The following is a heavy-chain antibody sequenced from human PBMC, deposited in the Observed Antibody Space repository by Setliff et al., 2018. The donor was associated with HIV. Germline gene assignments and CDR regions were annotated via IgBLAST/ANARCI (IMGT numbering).Heavy chain of an antibody. D-gene: IGHD6-19*01. CDR2: IIPIFHTA. CDR3: ARDTGRWLHPTPLGY. Sequence: ASVKVSCKASGGTFSSHALSWVRQAPGQGLERMGGIIPIFHTAYYAQKFQDRVTITADKSTDTAYMELSSLRSEDTAVYYCARDTGRWLHPTPLGYWGQGTLVTVS. CDR1: GGTFSSHA. V-gene: IGHV1-69*06. J-gene: IGHJ4*02.